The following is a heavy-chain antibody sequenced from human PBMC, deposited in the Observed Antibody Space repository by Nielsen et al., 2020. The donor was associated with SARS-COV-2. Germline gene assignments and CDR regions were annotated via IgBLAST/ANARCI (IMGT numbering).Heavy chain of an antibody. CDR2: IYFSGST. CDR1: GGSISGYY. CDR3: ARGKRGVAFDV. D-gene: IGHD3-10*01. V-gene: IGHV4-59*01. Sequence: SETLSLTCTVSGGSISGYYWNWIRQPPGKGLEWIGYIYFSGSTTYNPSLKSRVIISVDTSKSHFSLKLNSVTAADTADYYCARGKRGVAFDVWGQGSMVTVSS. J-gene: IGHJ3*01.